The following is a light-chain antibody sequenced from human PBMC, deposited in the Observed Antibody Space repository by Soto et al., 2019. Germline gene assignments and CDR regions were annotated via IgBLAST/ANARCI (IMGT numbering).Light chain of an antibody. CDR1: SSDVGTYNR. J-gene: IGLJ1*01. V-gene: IGLV2-18*02. Sequence: QSALTQPPSVSGSPGQSVIISCTGTSSDVGTYNRVSWYQQPPDTAPKLMIFEVNNRPAGVPDRFSGSKSGNTASLTISGLQAEDEAVYYCSSYTSSSTYVFGTGTKLTVL. CDR3: SSYTSSSTYV. CDR2: EVN.